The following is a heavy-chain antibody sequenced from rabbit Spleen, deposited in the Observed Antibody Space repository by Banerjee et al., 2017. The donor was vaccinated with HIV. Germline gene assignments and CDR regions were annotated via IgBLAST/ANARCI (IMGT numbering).Heavy chain of an antibody. V-gene: IGHV1S47*01. D-gene: IGHD4-1*01. CDR2: IDPVFGFT. Sequence: QEQLVESGGGLVQPGGSLKLSCKASGFDFSSYGVSWVRQAPGKGLEWIGYIDPVFGFTYYASWLNGRFTISSHNAQNTLFLQLNSLTAAYTATYFCVREVAAKFNLWGPGTLVTVS. CDR1: GFDFSSYG. J-gene: IGHJ4*01. CDR3: VREVAAKFNL.